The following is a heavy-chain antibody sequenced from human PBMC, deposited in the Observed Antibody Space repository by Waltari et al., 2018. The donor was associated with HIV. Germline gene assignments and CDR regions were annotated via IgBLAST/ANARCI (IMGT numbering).Heavy chain of an antibody. J-gene: IGHJ4*02. D-gene: IGHD3-22*01. V-gene: IGHV4-61*02. CDR1: GDSILSGSYS. CDR3: AREGRDFYDSSGFYLY. Sequence: QVQLQESGPGLVTPSQPLSLTCTVSGDSILSGSYSWTVIRQSAGKGLEWIGRIYTNGSTKYSPSLKSRVTMSIDTSKNQFALKLISLTAADTAVYYCAREGRDFYDSSGFYLYWGQGTLVAVSS. CDR2: IYTNGST.